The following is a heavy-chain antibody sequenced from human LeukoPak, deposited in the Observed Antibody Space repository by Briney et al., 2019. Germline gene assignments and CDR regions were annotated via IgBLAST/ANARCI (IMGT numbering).Heavy chain of an antibody. J-gene: IGHJ4*02. CDR2: ISSSSTI. D-gene: IGHD3-10*02. Sequence: QAGGSLRLSCAASGFTFSSYSMNWVRQAPGKGLEWVSYISSSSTIYYADSVKGRFTISRDNAKNSLYLQMNSLRAEDTAVYYCARDMSQFDYWGQGTLVTVSS. CDR1: GFTFSSYS. V-gene: IGHV3-48*04. CDR3: ARDMSQFDY.